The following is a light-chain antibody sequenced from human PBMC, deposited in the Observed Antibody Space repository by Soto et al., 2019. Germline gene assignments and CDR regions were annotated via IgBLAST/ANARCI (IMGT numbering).Light chain of an antibody. CDR2: QDS. CDR3: QAWDSPTAV. V-gene: IGLV3-1*01. J-gene: IGLJ2*01. CDR1: KLGDKY. Sequence: SYELTQPPSVSVSPGQTASITCSGDKLGDKYACWYQQKPGQSPVLVIYQDSKRPSGIPERFSGSNSGNTATLTISGTQAMDEADYYRQAWDSPTAVFGGGTNLTVL.